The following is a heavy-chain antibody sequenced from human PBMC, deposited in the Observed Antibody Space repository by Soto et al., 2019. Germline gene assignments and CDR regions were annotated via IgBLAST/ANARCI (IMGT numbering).Heavy chain of an antibody. Sequence: SETLSLTCAVSVASISSYYWSWVRQPPGKGLEWIGYIHYSGSTKYNTTLKSRVTISIDPSKNQFSLQLASVTTADTAVYYCARVGWTTVGYYFDYWSQGTLVTVSS. J-gene: IGHJ4*02. D-gene: IGHD4-17*01. CDR3: ARVGWTTVGYYFDY. CDR2: IHYSGST. V-gene: IGHV4-59*01. CDR1: VASISSYY.